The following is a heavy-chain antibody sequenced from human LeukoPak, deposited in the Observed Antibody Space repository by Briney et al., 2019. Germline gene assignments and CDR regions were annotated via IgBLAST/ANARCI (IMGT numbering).Heavy chain of an antibody. V-gene: IGHV3-23*01. Sequence: PGGSLRLSCAASGFTFSSYAMSWVRQAPGKGLEWVSAISGSGGSTYYADSVKGRFTISRDNSKNTLYLQMNSLRAEDTAVYYCAKADSTDVVPAAQNYYYYYGMDVWGQGTTVTVSS. J-gene: IGHJ6*02. CDR3: AKADSTDVVPAAQNYYYYYGMDV. CDR2: ISGSGGST. CDR1: GFTFSSYA. D-gene: IGHD2-2*01.